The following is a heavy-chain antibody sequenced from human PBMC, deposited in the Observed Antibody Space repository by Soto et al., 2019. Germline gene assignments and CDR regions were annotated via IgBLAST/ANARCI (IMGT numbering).Heavy chain of an antibody. CDR2: IYYSGSA. CDR3: ASMVRGVIMAFDY. CDR1: GGSISSGGYY. D-gene: IGHD3-10*01. J-gene: IGHJ4*02. Sequence: TSETLSLTCTVSGGSISSGGYYWSWIRQHPGKGLEWIGYIYYSGSAYYNPSLKSRVTISVDTSKNQFSLKLSSVTAADTAVYYCASMVRGVIMAFDYWGQGTLVTVSS. V-gene: IGHV4-31*03.